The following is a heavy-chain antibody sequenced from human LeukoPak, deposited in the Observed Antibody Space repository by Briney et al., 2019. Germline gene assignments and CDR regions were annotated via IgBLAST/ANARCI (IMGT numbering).Heavy chain of an antibody. CDR2: IYYSGST. Sequence: SETLSLTCTVSGGSISSYYWSWIRQPPGKGLEWIGYIYYSGSTNYNPSLKNRVTISVDTSKNQFSLKLSSVTAADTAVYYCARVWYPPDAFDFWGQGTMVTVSS. CDR3: ARVWYPPDAFDF. CDR1: GGSISSYY. D-gene: IGHD6-13*01. J-gene: IGHJ3*01. V-gene: IGHV4-59*01.